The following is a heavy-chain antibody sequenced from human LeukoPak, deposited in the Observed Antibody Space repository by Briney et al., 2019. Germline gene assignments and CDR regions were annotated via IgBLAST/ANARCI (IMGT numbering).Heavy chain of an antibody. CDR1: GGTFSSYA. D-gene: IGHD3-10*01. CDR2: IIPIFGTA. J-gene: IGHJ4*02. V-gene: IGHV1-69*05. CDR3: ARVYGSGSYSYFDY. Sequence: GASVKVSCKASGGTFSSYAISWVRQAPGQGLEWMGGIIPIFGTANYAQKFQGRVTMTRDTSTSTVYMELSSLRSEATAVYYCARVYGSGSYSYFDYWGQGTLVTVSS.